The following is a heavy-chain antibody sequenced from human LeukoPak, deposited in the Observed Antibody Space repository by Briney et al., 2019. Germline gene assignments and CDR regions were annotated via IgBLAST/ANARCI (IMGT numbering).Heavy chain of an antibody. CDR3: ARGPDSSSWDDAFDI. D-gene: IGHD6-13*01. CDR2: ISSSSSTI. V-gene: IGHV3-48*01. Sequence: WGSLRLSCAASGFTFSSQAMSWVRQAPGKGLEWVSYISSSSSTIYYADSVKGRFTISRDNAKNSLYLQMNSLRAEDTAVYYCARGPDSSSWDDAFDIWGQGTMVTVSS. J-gene: IGHJ3*02. CDR1: GFTFSSQA.